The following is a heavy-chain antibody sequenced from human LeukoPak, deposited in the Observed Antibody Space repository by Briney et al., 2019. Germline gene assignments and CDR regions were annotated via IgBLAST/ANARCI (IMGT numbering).Heavy chain of an antibody. Sequence: GGSLRLSCAASGFTFSSYAMSWVRQAPGKGLEWVSAISGSGGSTYYADSVKGRFTISRDNSKNTLYLQMNSLRAEDTAVYYCAKDPAGGIIYDILTGLDAFDIWGQGTMVTVSS. CDR2: ISGSGGST. CDR3: AKDPAGGIIYDILTGLDAFDI. CDR1: GFTFSSYA. J-gene: IGHJ3*02. V-gene: IGHV3-23*01. D-gene: IGHD3-9*01.